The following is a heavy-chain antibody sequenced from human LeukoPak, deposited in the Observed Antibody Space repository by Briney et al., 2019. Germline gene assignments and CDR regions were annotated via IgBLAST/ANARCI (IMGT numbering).Heavy chain of an antibody. CDR2: MNPNSGNT. J-gene: IGHJ5*02. CDR1: RYTFTTYD. V-gene: IGHV1-8*02. CDR3: ARVWCSSTNCLNGWFDP. D-gene: IGHD2-2*01. Sequence: ASVKVSCKASRYTFTTYDINWVRQAAGQGLEWMGWMNPNSGNTGYAQKFQGRVTMTRNTSISTAYMELSSLRSEDTAVYYCARVWCSSTNCLNGWFDPWGQGTPVTVS.